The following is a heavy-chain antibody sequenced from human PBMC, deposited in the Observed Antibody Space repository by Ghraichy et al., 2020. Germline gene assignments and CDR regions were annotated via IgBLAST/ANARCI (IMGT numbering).Heavy chain of an antibody. CDR1: GDSITSSNYY. D-gene: IGHD6-19*01. J-gene: IGHJ4*02. CDR3: TRGAYSSGWLFDY. CDR2: IYYSGST. V-gene: IGHV4-39*01. Sequence: SETLSLTCIVSGDSITSSNYYWGWIRQPPGKGLECIGSIYYSGSTYYNPSLKSRVTISVDTSKNQFSLKLSSVTAADTAVYYCTRGAYSSGWLFDYWGQGALVTVSS.